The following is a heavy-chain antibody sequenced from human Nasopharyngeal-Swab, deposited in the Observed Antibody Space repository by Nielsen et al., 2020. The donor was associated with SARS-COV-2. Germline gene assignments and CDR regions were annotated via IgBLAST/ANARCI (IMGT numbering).Heavy chain of an antibody. CDR1: GYTFASYW. Sequence: GESLKISCKGSGYTFASYWIAWVRQMPGKDLEWMGIIYPGDSDTRYSPSFQGQVTISVDKSIATAYLQWNSLKASDSGIYYCALSSSSSGAYFAWGQGTLVTVSS. J-gene: IGHJ5*02. CDR3: ALSSSSSGAYFA. CDR2: IYPGDSDT. D-gene: IGHD2/OR15-2a*01. V-gene: IGHV5-51*01.